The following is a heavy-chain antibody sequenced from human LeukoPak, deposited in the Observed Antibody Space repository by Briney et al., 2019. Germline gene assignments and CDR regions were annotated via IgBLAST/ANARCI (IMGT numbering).Heavy chain of an antibody. J-gene: IGHJ3*02. Sequence: GGSLRLSCAASGFTVSSNYMSWVRQAPGKGLEWVSVIYSGGSTYYADSVKGRFTISRDNSKNTLYLQMNSLRAEDTAVYYCARDLTRGAKSAFDIWGQGTMVTVSS. V-gene: IGHV3-66*01. CDR1: GFTVSSNY. D-gene: IGHD1-26*01. CDR2: IYSGGST. CDR3: ARDLTRGAKSAFDI.